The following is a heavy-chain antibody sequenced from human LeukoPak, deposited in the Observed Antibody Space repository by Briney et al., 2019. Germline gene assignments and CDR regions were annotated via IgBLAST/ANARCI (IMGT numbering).Heavy chain of an antibody. V-gene: IGHV3-23*01. CDR2: ISGSGGST. Sequence: GGSLRLSCAASGFTFGTYAMNWVRQAPGKGLEWVSIISGSGGSTYYADSVKGRLTISRDNSKNTLYLQMNSLRAEDTAVYYCAKSPSSTWYDYFDYWGQGTLVTASS. CDR1: GFTFGTYA. CDR3: AKSPSSTWYDYFDY. D-gene: IGHD6-13*01. J-gene: IGHJ4*02.